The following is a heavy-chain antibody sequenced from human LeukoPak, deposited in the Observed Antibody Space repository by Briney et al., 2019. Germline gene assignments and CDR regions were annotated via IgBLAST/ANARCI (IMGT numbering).Heavy chain of an antibody. D-gene: IGHD3-22*01. CDR2: ISGSGGGT. CDR3: AKKGYYDGSGYYMYYFDH. CDR1: GLTFRNYA. J-gene: IGHJ4*02. Sequence: TGGSLRLSCAASGLTFRNYAMNWVRQAPGKGLEWVSSISGSGGGTFYADSVKGRFTISRDNSKNTLYLQMNSLRAEDTAVYYCAKKGYYDGSGYYMYYFDHWGQGTLVTVSS. V-gene: IGHV3-23*01.